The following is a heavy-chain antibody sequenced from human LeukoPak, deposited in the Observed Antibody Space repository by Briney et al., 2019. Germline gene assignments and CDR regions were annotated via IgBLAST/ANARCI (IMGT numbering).Heavy chain of an antibody. CDR1: GYNFIDYG. CDR2: ISVYNGNT. D-gene: IGHD3-10*01. Sequence: ASVKVSCKASGYNFIDYGFSWVRQAPGQGLEWMGWISVYNGNTNHAQKLQGRITMTTDTSTNTAYMEVGSLRSDDTAVYYCARSGGWFWRDHTGFFEHWGQGTLVTVSS. J-gene: IGHJ4*02. V-gene: IGHV1-18*01. CDR3: ARSGGWFWRDHTGFFEH.